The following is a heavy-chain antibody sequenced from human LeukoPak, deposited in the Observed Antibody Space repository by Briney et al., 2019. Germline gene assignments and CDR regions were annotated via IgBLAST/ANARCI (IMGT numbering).Heavy chain of an antibody. D-gene: IGHD6-19*01. J-gene: IGHJ4*02. V-gene: IGHV3-7*01. CDR2: IKQDASEK. CDR1: RFTFSSDW. CDR3: ARGGGWYATFTCFDY. Sequence: SGGSLRLSCAASRFTFSSDWMSWVRQAPGKGLEWVANIKQDASEKYYVESVKGRFTISRGNAKNSLDLQMNSLRAEDTAVYYCARGGGWYATFTCFDYWGQGTLVTVSS.